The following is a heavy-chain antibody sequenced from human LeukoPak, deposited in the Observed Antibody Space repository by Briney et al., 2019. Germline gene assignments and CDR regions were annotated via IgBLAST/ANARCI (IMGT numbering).Heavy chain of an antibody. V-gene: IGHV4-34*01. CDR3: ARWVLRFFEGDY. Sequence: PSETLSLTCAVYGGSFSGYYWSWIRHPPGKGLEWIGEINHSGSTNYNPSLKSRVTISVDTSKNQFSLKLSSVTAAATAVYYCARWVLRFFEGDYWGQGTLVTVSS. CDR1: GGSFSGYY. D-gene: IGHD3-3*01. CDR2: INHSGST. J-gene: IGHJ4*02.